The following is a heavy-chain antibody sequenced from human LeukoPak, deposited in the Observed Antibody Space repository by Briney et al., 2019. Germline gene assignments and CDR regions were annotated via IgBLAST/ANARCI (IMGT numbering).Heavy chain of an antibody. Sequence: GGSLRLSCAASGFTYSSYSMNWVRQAPGKGLEWVSYISSSSSSIYYADSVKGRFTISRDNAKNSLYLQMNSLRAEDTAVYYCAKDIPPGYWGQGSLVTVSS. CDR3: AKDIPPGY. CDR1: GFTYSSYS. CDR2: ISSSSSSI. J-gene: IGHJ4*02. V-gene: IGHV3-48*01.